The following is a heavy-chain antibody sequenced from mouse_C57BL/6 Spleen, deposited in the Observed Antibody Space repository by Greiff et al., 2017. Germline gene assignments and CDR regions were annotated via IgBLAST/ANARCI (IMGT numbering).Heavy chain of an antibody. D-gene: IGHD1-1*01. CDR2: IDPEDGDT. V-gene: IGHV14-1*01. CDR1: SFNIKDYY. Sequence: VQLQQSGAELVRPGASVKLSCTASSFNIKDYYMHWVKQRPEQGLEWIGRIDPEDGDTEYAPKFQGKATMTADTSSNTAYLQLSSLTSEDTAVYYCTALYYGSSYGYFDVGGTGTTVTVSS. J-gene: IGHJ1*03. CDR3: TALYYGSSYGYFDV.